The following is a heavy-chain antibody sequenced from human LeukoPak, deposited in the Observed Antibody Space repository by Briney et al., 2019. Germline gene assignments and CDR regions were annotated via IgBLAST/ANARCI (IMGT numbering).Heavy chain of an antibody. CDR1: GFAFRSYA. Sequence: TGGSLRLSCAASGFAFRSYAMSWVRQAPGKGLEWVSAISGSGGSTYYADSVKGRLTISRDNSKNTLYLQMNSLRAEDTAVYYCAKDHTAMDFFDYWGQGTLVTVSS. J-gene: IGHJ4*02. V-gene: IGHV3-23*01. D-gene: IGHD5-18*01. CDR2: ISGSGGST. CDR3: AKDHTAMDFFDY.